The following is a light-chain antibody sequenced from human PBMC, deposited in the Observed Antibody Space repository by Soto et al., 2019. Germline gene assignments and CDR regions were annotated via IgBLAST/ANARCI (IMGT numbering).Light chain of an antibody. CDR3: CSYAGSYTEV. CDR2: NVN. J-gene: IGLJ1*01. Sequence: QSALTQPRSVSGSPGQSVTISCTGTSSDVGYFNYVSWYQQHPGKAPKLMIYNVNKRPSGVPDRFSGSKSGNTASLTISGLQADDEADYYCCSYAGSYTEVFGTGTKVTVL. CDR1: SSDVGYFNY. V-gene: IGLV2-11*01.